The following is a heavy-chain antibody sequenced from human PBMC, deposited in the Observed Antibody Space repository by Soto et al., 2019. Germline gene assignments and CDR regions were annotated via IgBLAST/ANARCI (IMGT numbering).Heavy chain of an antibody. CDR2: ILNTGERR. CDR3: AKGRTLVVVTTSLDS. J-gene: IGHJ4*02. Sequence: EVHLLESGGGLIQPGGSLRLSCAASGFTFSTYAMAWVRQAPGKGLEWVSSILNTGERRYYADSVKGRFTISRDNSKNTLYLQMNSLRDDDAAMYYCAKGRTLVVVTTSLDSWGQGTLVTVSS. D-gene: IGHD2-21*02. V-gene: IGHV3-23*01. CDR1: GFTFSTYA.